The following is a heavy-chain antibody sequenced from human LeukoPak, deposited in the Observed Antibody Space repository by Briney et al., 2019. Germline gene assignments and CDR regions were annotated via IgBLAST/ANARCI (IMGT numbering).Heavy chain of an antibody. Sequence: QSGGSLRLSCAASGFTFSNYAMNWVRQAPGKGLEWVSGISGSGGSIYYADSVKGRFTISRDNAKNTLYLQMNSLRAEDTAIYYCARAMMVVANLWGVFDYWGQGALVTVSS. V-gene: IGHV3-23*01. CDR3: ARAMMVVANLWGVFDY. CDR2: ISGSGGSI. J-gene: IGHJ4*02. CDR1: GFTFSNYA. D-gene: IGHD3-22*01.